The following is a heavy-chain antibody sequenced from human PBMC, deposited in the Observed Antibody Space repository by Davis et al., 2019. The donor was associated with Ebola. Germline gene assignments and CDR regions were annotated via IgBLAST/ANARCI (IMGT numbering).Heavy chain of an antibody. V-gene: IGHV3-23*01. Sequence: GESLKISCAASGFTFSSYAVSWVRQAPGKGLEWVSAISTSGGSTYYADSVKGRFTISRDNSKNTLYLQMNSLRVQDTAVYYFASVSGCSGGTCPFDYWGQGTLVTVSS. CDR2: ISTSGGST. D-gene: IGHD2-15*01. J-gene: IGHJ4*02. CDR3: ASVSGCSGGTCPFDY. CDR1: GFTFSSYA.